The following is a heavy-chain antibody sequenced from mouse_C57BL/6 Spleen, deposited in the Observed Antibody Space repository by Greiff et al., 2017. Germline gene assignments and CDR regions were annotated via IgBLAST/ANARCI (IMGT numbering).Heavy chain of an antibody. CDR1: GYTFTSYW. CDR2: IDPSDSYT. CDR3: ARRSGNYAFDY. D-gene: IGHD1-1*01. J-gene: IGHJ2*01. V-gene: IGHV1-50*01. Sequence: QVQLQQPGAELVKPGASVKLSCKASGYTFTSYWMQWVKQRPGQGLEWIGEIDPSDSYTNYNQKFKGKATFTVDTSSSTDYMQHSSLTTYDYAVSYCARRSGNYAFDYWGQGTTLTVSS.